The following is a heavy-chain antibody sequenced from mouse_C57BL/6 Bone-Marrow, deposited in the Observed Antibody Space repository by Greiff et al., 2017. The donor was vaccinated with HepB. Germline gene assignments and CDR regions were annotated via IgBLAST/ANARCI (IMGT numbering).Heavy chain of an antibody. V-gene: IGHV1-52*01. J-gene: IGHJ4*01. CDR3: ARSPLGSSYDYYAMDY. CDR2: IDPSDSET. CDR1: GYTFTSYW. Sequence: QVQLQQPGAELVRPGSSVKLSCKASGYTFTSYWMHWVKQRPIQGLEWIGNIDPSDSETHYNQKFKDKATLTVDKSSSTAYMQLSSLTSEDSAVYYCARSPLGSSYDYYAMDYWGQGTSVTVSS. D-gene: IGHD1-1*01.